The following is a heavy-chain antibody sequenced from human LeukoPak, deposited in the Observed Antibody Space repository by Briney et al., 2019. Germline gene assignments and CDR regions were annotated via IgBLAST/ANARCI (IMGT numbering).Heavy chain of an antibody. D-gene: IGHD3-9*01. CDR1: RHTFTMYG. CDR2: IRPQNGNK. V-gene: IGHV1-18*01. J-gene: IGHJ4*02. Sequence: GASVKASCKASRHTFTMYGISGVRQSPGQGLQGLRWIRPQNGNKKYAQDFQGRVSMTTDTSTSTAYLELRSLRSDDTAIYYCARDLNYVTLGYDILADVGYYFDYWGQGSLVTVSS. CDR3: ARDLNYVTLGYDILADVGYYFDY.